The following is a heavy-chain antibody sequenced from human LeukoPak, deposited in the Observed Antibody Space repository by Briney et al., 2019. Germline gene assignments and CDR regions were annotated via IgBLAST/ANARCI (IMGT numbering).Heavy chain of an antibody. D-gene: IGHD3-22*01. V-gene: IGHV3-9*01. CDR1: GFTFDDYA. Sequence: LSGGSLRLSCAASGFTFDDYAMHWVRQAPGKGLEWVSGISWNSGSIGYADSVKGRFTISRDNAKNSLYLQMNSLRAEDTALYYCAGFMIAYAFDIWGQGTMVTVSS. CDR3: AGFMIAYAFDI. CDR2: ISWNSGSI. J-gene: IGHJ3*02.